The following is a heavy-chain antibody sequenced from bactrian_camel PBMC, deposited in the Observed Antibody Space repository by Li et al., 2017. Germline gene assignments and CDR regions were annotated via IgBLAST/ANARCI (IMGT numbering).Heavy chain of an antibody. CDR1: GLTDSKIC. Sequence: HVQLVESGGGSVQAGGSLRLSCRASGLTDSKICMGWFREAPGLPREGVTSIDDEGDTRYGDAVKGRFTISKDIAKNTVHLQMNSLKTEDTATYYCAAEVGVSGYCIPGGLVFGHWDQGTQVTVS. J-gene: IGHJ6*01. CDR3: AAEVGVSGYCIPGGLVFGH. D-gene: IGHD3*01. V-gene: IGHV3S53*01. CDR2: IDDEGDT.